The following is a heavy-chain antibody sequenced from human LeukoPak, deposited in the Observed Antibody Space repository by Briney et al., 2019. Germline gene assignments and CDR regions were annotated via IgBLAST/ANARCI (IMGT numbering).Heavy chain of an antibody. CDR1: GGSISSYY. D-gene: IGHD3-22*01. J-gene: IGHJ2*01. V-gene: IGHV4-59*01. CDR2: IYYSGST. Sequence: KASETLSLTCTVSGGSISSYYWSWIRQPPGKGLEWIGYIYYSGSTNYNPSLKSRVTISVDTSKNQFSLKLSSVAAADTAVYYCASGYYDSSGYRAEVPWYFDLRGRGTLVTVSS. CDR3: ASGYYDSSGYRAEVPWYFDL.